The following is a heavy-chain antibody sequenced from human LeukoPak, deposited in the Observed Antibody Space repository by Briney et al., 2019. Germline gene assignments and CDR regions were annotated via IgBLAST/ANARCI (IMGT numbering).Heavy chain of an antibody. CDR3: ARLSLGYGSGSYYNDPFDY. J-gene: IGHJ4*02. D-gene: IGHD3-10*01. CDR2: IKQDGSEK. V-gene: IGHV3-7*01. CDR1: GLTFSSYW. Sequence: GGSLRLSCAASGLTFSSYWMSWVRQAPGKGLEWVANIKQDGSEKYYVDSVKGRFTISRDNAKNSLYLQMNSLRGEDTAVYYCARLSLGYGSGSYYNDPFDYWGQGTLVTVSS.